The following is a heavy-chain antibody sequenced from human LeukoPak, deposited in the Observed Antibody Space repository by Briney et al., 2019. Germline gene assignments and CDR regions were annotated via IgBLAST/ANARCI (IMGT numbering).Heavy chain of an antibody. V-gene: IGHV1-18*01. CDR1: GYTFTNYG. CDR3: ARVAGSSGYYRFDP. J-gene: IGHJ5*02. D-gene: IGHD3-22*01. CDR2: INPNNGNT. Sequence: ASVKVSCTASGYTFTNYGIIWVRQAPGQGLEWPGWINPNNGNTNYAQKFQGRVTMTRDTSISTAYMELSRLRSDDTAVYYCARVAGSSGYYRFDPWGQGTLGTVSS.